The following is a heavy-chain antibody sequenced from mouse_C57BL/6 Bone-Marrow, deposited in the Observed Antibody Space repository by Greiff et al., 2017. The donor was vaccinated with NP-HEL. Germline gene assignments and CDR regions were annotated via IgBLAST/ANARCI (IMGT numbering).Heavy chain of an antibody. J-gene: IGHJ3*01. Sequence: VQLQQSGTVLARPGASVKMSCKTSGYTFTSYWMHWVKQRPGQGLEWIGAIYPGNSDTSYNQKFKGKAKLTAVTSASAAYMELSSLTNEDSAVYYCTGAYYSNFPFAYWGQGTLVTVSA. D-gene: IGHD2-5*01. CDR1: GYTFTSYW. CDR3: TGAYYSNFPFAY. V-gene: IGHV1-5*01. CDR2: IYPGNSDT.